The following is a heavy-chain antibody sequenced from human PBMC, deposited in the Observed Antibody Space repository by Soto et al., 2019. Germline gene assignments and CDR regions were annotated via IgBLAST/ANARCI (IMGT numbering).Heavy chain of an antibody. J-gene: IGHJ5*02. V-gene: IGHV4-31*03. CDR1: GGSISSGGYY. D-gene: IGHD2-15*01. CDR2: IYYSGST. CDR3: ARWATGSVSWFDP. Sequence: QVQLQESGPGLVKPSQTLSLTCTVSGGSISSGGYYWSWIRQQPGKGLEWIGYIYYSGSTYYNPSLKSRVTISVDTSKNQFSLKLSSVTAADTAVYYCARWATGSVSWFDPWGQGTLVTVSS.